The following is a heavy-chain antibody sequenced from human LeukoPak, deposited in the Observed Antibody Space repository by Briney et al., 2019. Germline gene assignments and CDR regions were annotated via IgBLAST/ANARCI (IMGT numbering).Heavy chain of an antibody. J-gene: IGHJ4*02. Sequence: SVKVSCKASGYTFTGYYMHWVRQAPGQGLEWMGRINPNSGGTNYAQKFQGRVTMTRDTSISTAYMELSRLRSDDTAVYYCARFARGATVTNYYFDYWGQGTLVTVSS. V-gene: IGHV1-2*06. D-gene: IGHD4-17*01. CDR2: INPNSGGT. CDR1: GYTFTGYY. CDR3: ARFARGATVTNYYFDY.